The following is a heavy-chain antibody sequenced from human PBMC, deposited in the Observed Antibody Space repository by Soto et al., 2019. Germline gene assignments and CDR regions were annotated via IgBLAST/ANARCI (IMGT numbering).Heavy chain of an antibody. Sequence: SETLSLTCTVSGDSISSSSYYWSWIRQHPGKGLEWIGYIHYIGNTRYNPSLKSRLTISVDTSKNQFSLMLSSLTAADTAVYFCARARVPYSSTWYRYDYYGMDIWGQGTTVTVSS. CDR2: IHYIGNT. CDR1: GDSISSSSYY. D-gene: IGHD6-13*01. V-gene: IGHV4-31*03. CDR3: ARARVPYSSTWYRYDYYGMDI. J-gene: IGHJ6*02.